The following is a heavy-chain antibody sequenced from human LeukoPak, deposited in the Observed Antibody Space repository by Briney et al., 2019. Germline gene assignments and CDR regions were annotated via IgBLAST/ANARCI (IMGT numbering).Heavy chain of an antibody. CDR3: ARVAADGGGFDP. V-gene: IGHV3-48*01. CDR2: ISSTNSTI. Sequence: PGGSLRLSCAASGFTFSSYSMNWVRQAPGKGLEWISYISSTNSTIYYADSVKGRFIISRDNAKNSLYLQMNSLRVEDTAVYYCARVAADGGGFDPWGQGTLVTVSS. J-gene: IGHJ5*02. D-gene: IGHD6-13*01. CDR1: GFTFSSYS.